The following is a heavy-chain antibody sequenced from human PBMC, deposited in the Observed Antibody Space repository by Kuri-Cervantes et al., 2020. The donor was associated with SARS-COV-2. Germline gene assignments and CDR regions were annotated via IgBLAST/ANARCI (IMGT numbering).Heavy chain of an antibody. J-gene: IGHJ6*03. D-gene: IGHD2-2*01. V-gene: IGHV3-30*04. CDR1: GFTFSSYA. CDR3: AVQLRYYYYYMDV. Sequence: GESLKISCAASGFTFSSYAMHWVRQAPGKGLEWVAVISYDGSNKYYADSVKGRFTISRDNSKNTLYLQMNSLRAEDTAVYYCAVQLRYYYYYMDVWGKGTTVTVSS. CDR2: ISYDGSNK.